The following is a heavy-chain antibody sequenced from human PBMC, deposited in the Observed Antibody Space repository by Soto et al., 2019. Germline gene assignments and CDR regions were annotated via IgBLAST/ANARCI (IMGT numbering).Heavy chain of an antibody. CDR2: IYYSGST. D-gene: IGHD6-13*01. V-gene: IGHV4-31*03. J-gene: IGHJ3*02. CDR1: GGSISSGGYY. CDR3: ARAAAVTGDDAFDI. Sequence: QVQLQESGPGLVKPSQTLSLTCTVSGGSISSGGYYWSWIRQHPGKGLEWIGYIYYSGSTYYNPSLKSRVTISVDTSKNQFSLKLRSVAAADTAVYYCARAAAVTGDDAFDIWGQGTMVTVSS.